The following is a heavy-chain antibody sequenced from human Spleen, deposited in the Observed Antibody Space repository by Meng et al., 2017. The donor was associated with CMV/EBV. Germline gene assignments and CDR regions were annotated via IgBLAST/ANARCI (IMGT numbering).Heavy chain of an antibody. J-gene: IGHJ4*02. V-gene: IGHV4-39*02. CDR3: ARDRQFQPAWFDY. Sequence: TVSGASINSSHHYWGWIRQSPGKGLEWIGSIYYTGSAYYSPSLESRVSMSVDTSKNQFSLKMKSVTAADTAVYFCARDRQFQPAWFDYWGQGTLVTVSS. CDR1: GASINSSHHY. CDR2: IYYTGSA. D-gene: IGHD5-24*01.